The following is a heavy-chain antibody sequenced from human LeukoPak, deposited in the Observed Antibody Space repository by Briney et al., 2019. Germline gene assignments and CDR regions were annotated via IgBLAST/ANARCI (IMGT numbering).Heavy chain of an antibody. D-gene: IGHD3-10*01. CDR1: GFTFSSHW. Sequence: GGSLRLSCAASGFTFSSHWMHWVRQAPGKGLVWVSRINSDGSSTSYADSVKGRFTISRENAKNTLHLQMNSLRVEDTAVYYCAREWSGFWQLPDYWGQGTLVTVSS. J-gene: IGHJ4*02. CDR2: INSDGSST. CDR3: AREWSGFWQLPDY. V-gene: IGHV3-74*01.